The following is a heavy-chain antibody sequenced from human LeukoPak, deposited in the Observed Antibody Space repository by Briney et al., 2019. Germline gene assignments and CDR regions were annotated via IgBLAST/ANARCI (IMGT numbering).Heavy chain of an antibody. J-gene: IGHJ4*02. Sequence: GGSLRLSCAASGFTFSSYAMSWVRQAPGKGLEWVSAISGSGGSTYYADSVKGRFTISRDNSKNTLYLQMNCLRAEDTAVYYCAKYVVVVAATHYFDYWGQGTLVTVSS. V-gene: IGHV3-23*01. CDR1: GFTFSSYA. D-gene: IGHD2-15*01. CDR3: AKYVVVVAATHYFDY. CDR2: ISGSGGST.